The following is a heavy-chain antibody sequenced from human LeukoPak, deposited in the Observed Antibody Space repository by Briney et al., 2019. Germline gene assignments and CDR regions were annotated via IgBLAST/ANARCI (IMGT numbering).Heavy chain of an antibody. Sequence: SQTLSLICSVSGLSYNSGNYYWRWIRHHPQKGLEWIGYMFPSGSSYYSPSLKSRASLSMDTSENQFYLRLTSVTAADTAVYYCGRGPQGPFYGDYVIDSWGQGTLVRVSS. J-gene: IGHJ4*02. CDR1: GLSYNSGNYY. D-gene: IGHD4-17*01. V-gene: IGHV4-31*03. CDR2: MFPSGSS. CDR3: GRGPQGPFYGDYVIDS.